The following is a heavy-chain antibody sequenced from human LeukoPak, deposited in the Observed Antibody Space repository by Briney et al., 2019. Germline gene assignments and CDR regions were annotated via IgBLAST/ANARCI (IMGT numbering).Heavy chain of an antibody. V-gene: IGHV3-74*01. D-gene: IGHD3-10*01. J-gene: IGHJ3*02. CDR1: GFTFSSYW. CDR2: ISSDGRTI. Sequence: GGSLRLSCAASGFTFSSYWMHWVRQAPGKGLVWVSRISSDGRTISYADSVKGRFTISRDNAKNTLYLQMNSLRVEDTAVYYCARDSRYYYDSRNYDNVAFDMWGQGTMVTVSS. CDR3: ARDSRYYYDSRNYDNVAFDM.